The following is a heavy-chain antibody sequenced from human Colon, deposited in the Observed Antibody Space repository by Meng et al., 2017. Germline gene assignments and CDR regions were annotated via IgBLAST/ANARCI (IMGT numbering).Heavy chain of an antibody. Sequence: GESLKISCAASGFTFSSSEMNWVRQAPGKGVEWISYISASGSVIYYADSVKGRFTISRDNAKNSLYLQMNSLRAEDTAVYYCARTAVAMFRATLFDAFDLWGQGTKVT. V-gene: IGHV3-48*03. CDR2: ISASGSVI. D-gene: IGHD3-10*01. J-gene: IGHJ3*01. CDR1: GFTFSSSE. CDR3: ARTAVAMFRATLFDAFDL.